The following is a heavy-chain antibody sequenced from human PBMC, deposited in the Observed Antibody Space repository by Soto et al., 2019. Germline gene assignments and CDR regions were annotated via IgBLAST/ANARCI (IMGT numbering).Heavy chain of an antibody. J-gene: IGHJ6*02. Sequence: GVSLRLSCAASGFTFSLSTMNWVRQAPGKGLEWVSSFTRSDYIYYADSVKGRFTISRDNSKNTLYLQMNSLRAEDTAVYYCASRGDRYYDSSGYPLRYGMDVWGQGTTVTVSS. CDR2: FTRSDYI. V-gene: IGHV3-21*04. CDR3: ASRGDRYYDSSGYPLRYGMDV. D-gene: IGHD3-22*01. CDR1: GFTFSLST.